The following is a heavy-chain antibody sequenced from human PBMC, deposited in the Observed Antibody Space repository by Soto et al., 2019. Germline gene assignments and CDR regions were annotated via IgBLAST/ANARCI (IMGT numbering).Heavy chain of an antibody. D-gene: IGHD1-26*01. CDR1: GGIFSSYA. J-gene: IGHJ4*02. CDR3: ASVGGVGAPPGADY. Sequence: QVQLVQSGAEVKRPGSSVKVSCKASGGIFSSYAISWLRQAPGHGLEWMGAVIPVLGQAYYAQALQDRVTITADESKRTAYMELSSLTSEDTAVYFCASVGGVGAPPGADYWGQGTLVTVSS. CDR2: VIPVLGQA. V-gene: IGHV1-69*01.